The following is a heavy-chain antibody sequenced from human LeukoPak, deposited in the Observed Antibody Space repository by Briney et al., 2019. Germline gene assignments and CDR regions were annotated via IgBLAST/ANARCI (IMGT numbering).Heavy chain of an antibody. CDR3: AELGVTMIGGV. Sequence: GGSLRLSCAASGFTFSSYEMNWVRQAPGKGLEWVSYISSSGSTIYYADSVKGRFNISRDNAKNSLYLQMNSLRAEDTAVFYCAELGVTMIGGVWGKGPTVTISS. J-gene: IGHJ6*03. D-gene: IGHD3-10*02. CDR1: GFTFSSYE. CDR2: ISSSGSTI. V-gene: IGHV3-48*03.